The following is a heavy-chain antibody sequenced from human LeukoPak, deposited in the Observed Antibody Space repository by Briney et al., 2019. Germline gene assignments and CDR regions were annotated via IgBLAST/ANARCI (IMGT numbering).Heavy chain of an antibody. Sequence: GGSLRLSCAASGFTFSSYWMHWVRQAPGKGLVWVSDINTDGSSTTYADSVKGRLTISRDNAKNTLYLQMNSLRAEDTAVYYCARSGGSSSLGYWGQGTLVTVSS. V-gene: IGHV3-74*01. D-gene: IGHD6-6*01. CDR1: GFTFSSYW. CDR2: INTDGSST. J-gene: IGHJ4*02. CDR3: ARSGGSSSLGY.